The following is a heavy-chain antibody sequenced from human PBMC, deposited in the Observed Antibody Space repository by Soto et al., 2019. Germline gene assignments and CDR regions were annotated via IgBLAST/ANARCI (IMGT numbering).Heavy chain of an antibody. CDR1: GFTFGIYG. J-gene: IGHJ6*03. CDR2: TSFDGGKK. V-gene: IGHV3-30*18. CDR3: VKDTDDIAVAGLVHDMDV. D-gene: IGHD6-19*01. Sequence: QVQLQESGGGVVQPGRSLRLSCAASGFTFGIYGMHWVRQAPGKGLEWVAVTSFDGGKKYYGDSVKGRFTISRDNSKNTLNQKMITQIVENMAVYYCVKDTDDIAVAGLVHDMDVWCKGTTVIV.